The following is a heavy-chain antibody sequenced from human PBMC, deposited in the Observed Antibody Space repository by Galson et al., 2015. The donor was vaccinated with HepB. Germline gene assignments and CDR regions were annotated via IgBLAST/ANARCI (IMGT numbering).Heavy chain of an antibody. CDR2: FDPEDGET. D-gene: IGHD2-21*01. J-gene: IGHJ3*02. CDR3: ARDKARLAYCGGDCYWDDAFDI. V-gene: IGHV1-24*01. CDR1: GYTLTELS. Sequence: SVKVSCKVSGYTLTELSMHWVRQAPGKGLEWMGGFDPEDGETIYAQKFQGRVTMTEDTSTDTAYMELSSLRSEDTAVYYCARDKARLAYCGGDCYWDDAFDIWGQGTMVTVSS.